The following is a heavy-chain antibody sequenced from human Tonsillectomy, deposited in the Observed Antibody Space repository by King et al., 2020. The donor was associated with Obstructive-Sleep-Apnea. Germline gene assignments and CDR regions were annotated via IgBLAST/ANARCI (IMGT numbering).Heavy chain of an antibody. Sequence: VQLVESGGGLVQPGGSLRLSCAASGFTFSNYWMHWVRLAPGKGPVWVSRINIDGSSADFVGSVKGRYTISRDNAKNTLYLQMNSLRPEDTAGYFCARRYSTIWAFDYWGQGTLVTVSS. CDR1: GFTFSNYW. CDR3: ARRYSTIWAFDY. V-gene: IGHV3-74*01. CDR2: INIDGSSA. D-gene: IGHD6-13*01. J-gene: IGHJ4*02.